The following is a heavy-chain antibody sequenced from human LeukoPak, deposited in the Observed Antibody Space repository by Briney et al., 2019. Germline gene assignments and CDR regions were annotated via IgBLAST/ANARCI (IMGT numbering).Heavy chain of an antibody. CDR3: AREDSTSSWYRAEYYYGMDV. J-gene: IGHJ6*02. Sequence: PSQTLSLTCTVSGGSISSGDYYWSWIRQPPGKGLEWIGEINHSGSTNYNPSLKGRVTISVDTSKNRFSLKLSSVTAADTAVYYCAREDSTSSWYRAEYYYGMDVWGQGTTVTVSS. D-gene: IGHD6-13*01. CDR1: GGSISSGDYY. V-gene: IGHV4-30-4*01. CDR2: INHSGST.